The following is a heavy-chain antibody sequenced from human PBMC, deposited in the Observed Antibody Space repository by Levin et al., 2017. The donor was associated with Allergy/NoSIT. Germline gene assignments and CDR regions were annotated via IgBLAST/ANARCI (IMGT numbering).Heavy chain of an antibody. CDR2: ISYDGSNK. CDR3: ARDRTSYYGSGSPLVY. V-gene: IGHV3-30-3*01. D-gene: IGHD3-10*01. CDR1: GFTFSSYA. J-gene: IGHJ4*02. Sequence: SCAASGFTFSSYAMHWVRQAPGKGLEWVAVISYDGSNKYYADSVKGRFTISRDNSKNTLYLQMNSLRAEDTAVYYCARDRTSYYGSGSPLVYWGQGTLVTVSS.